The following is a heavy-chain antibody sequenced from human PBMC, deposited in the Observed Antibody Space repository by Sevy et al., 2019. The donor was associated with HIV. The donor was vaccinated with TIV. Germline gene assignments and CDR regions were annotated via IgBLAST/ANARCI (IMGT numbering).Heavy chain of an antibody. CDR2: IYYTGST. CDR1: GGSISAYY. D-gene: IGHD5-12*01. J-gene: IGHJ5*02. V-gene: IGHV4-59*01. Sequence: SETLSLTCTVSGGSISAYYWSWIRQPPGKALEYIGYIYYTGSTYYNPSLKNRVTISVDTSKNQFSLILSSVTAADTAVYYCTRSPPVRSGDDSLNWFDPWGQGTVVTVSS. CDR3: TRSPPVRSGDDSLNWFDP.